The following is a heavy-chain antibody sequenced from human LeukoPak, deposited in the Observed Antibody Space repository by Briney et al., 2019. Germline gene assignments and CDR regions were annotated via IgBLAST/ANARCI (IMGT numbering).Heavy chain of an antibody. CDR1: VYTFTGYY. CDR3: ALRIAAAGTVDY. Sequence: ASVKVCCKAAVYTFTGYYMHWVRQAPGQGIEWMGWINPNSGGTNYAQKFQGRVTMTRDTSISTAYMELSRLRSDDSAVYYCALRIAAAGTVDYWGQGTLVTVSS. CDR2: INPNSGGT. D-gene: IGHD6-13*01. V-gene: IGHV1-2*02. J-gene: IGHJ4*02.